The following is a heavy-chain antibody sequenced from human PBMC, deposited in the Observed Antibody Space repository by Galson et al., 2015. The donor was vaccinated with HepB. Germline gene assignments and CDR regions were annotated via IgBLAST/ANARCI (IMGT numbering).Heavy chain of an antibody. D-gene: IGHD3-22*01. Sequence: SLRLSCAASGLTFNSYGMHWVRQAPGKGLEWVAVVSYDGSNKYYADSVKGRFTISRDNSKNPLYLQMNRLRAEDTAVYYCARLAGGENYKYDISGYTIWGQGTLVTVSS. V-gene: IGHV3-30*03. CDR3: ARLAGGENYKYDISGYTI. CDR2: VSYDGSNK. J-gene: IGHJ4*02. CDR1: GLTFNSYG.